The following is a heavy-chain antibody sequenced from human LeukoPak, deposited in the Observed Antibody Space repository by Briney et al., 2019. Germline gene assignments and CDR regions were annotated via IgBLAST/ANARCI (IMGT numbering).Heavy chain of an antibody. V-gene: IGHV4-4*07. D-gene: IGHD3-10*01. Sequence: PSETLSLTCTVSGGSISSYYWSWIRQPAGKGLEWIGRIYTSGSTNYNPSLKSRVTMSVDTSKNQFSLKLSSVTAADTAVYYCARDILTMVRGVSYYYYYYMDVWGKGTTVTVSS. CDR1: GGSISSYY. CDR3: ARDILTMVRGVSYYYYYYMDV. J-gene: IGHJ6*03. CDR2: IYTSGST.